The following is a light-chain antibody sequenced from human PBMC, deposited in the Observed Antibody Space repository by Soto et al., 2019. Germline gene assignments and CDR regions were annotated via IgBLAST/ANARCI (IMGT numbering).Light chain of an antibody. CDR3: QQYGSPRT. J-gene: IGKJ1*01. V-gene: IGKV3-20*01. Sequence: DIVLTQSPGTLSLSPGERATLSCRASQSVSSSYLAWYQQKRGQAPRLLIYGASSRATGIPDRFSGSGSGTYVTLTISRLEPEDFAVYYCQQYGSPRTFGQGTKVEIK. CDR2: GAS. CDR1: QSVSSSY.